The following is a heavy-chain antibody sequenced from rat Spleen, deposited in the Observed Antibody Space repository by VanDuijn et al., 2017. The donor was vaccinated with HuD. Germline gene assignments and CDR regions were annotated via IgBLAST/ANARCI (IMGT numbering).Heavy chain of an antibody. D-gene: IGHD1-11*01. CDR3: ARHRNYGGYPFDY. Sequence: EVQLVESGGGLVQPGRSLKLSCAASGFTFSNYYMAWVRQAPTKGLEWVASITNSGGSTYYRDSVKGRFTISRDNAKSTLYLQMDSLRSEDTATYYCARHRNYGGYPFDYWGQGVMVTVSS. V-gene: IGHV5S23*01. CDR1: GFTFSNYY. CDR2: ITNSGGST. J-gene: IGHJ2*01.